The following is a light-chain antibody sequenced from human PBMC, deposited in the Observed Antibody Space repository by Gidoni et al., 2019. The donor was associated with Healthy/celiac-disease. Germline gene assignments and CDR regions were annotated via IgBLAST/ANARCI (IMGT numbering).Light chain of an antibody. CDR1: QSVSSY. Sequence: EIVLTQSPATLSLSPGERATLSCRASQSVSSYLAWYQQKPGQAPRLLIYDASNRATGIPARFSGSGSGTDFTLTISSLEPEDFAVYYCQQRSNWPPKFTFXHXTKVDIK. J-gene: IGKJ3*01. CDR3: QQRSNWPPKFT. V-gene: IGKV3-11*01. CDR2: DAS.